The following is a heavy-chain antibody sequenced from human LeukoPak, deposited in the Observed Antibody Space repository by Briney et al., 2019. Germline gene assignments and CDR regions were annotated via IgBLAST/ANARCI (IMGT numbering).Heavy chain of an antibody. CDR2: IHIYRGNT. V-gene: IGHV1-18*01. J-gene: IGHJ5*02. CDR1: GYSSTNYG. Sequence: ASVKVSCKASGYSSTNYGISWVRQAPGQGLEWMGWIHIYRGNTNYAQKFQGRVTMTTDTSTSTVYMEVRGLRSDDTAMYYCARDVGITVAGSFDPWGQGTLVTVSS. CDR3: ARDVGITVAGSFDP. D-gene: IGHD6-13*01.